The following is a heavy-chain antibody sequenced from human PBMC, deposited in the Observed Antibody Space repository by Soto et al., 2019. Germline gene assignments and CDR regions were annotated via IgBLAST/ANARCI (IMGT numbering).Heavy chain of an antibody. CDR3: SRDFYDSSTPGLAY. V-gene: IGHV3-49*04. J-gene: IGHJ4*02. CDR2: IRSKAYGGTT. CDR1: GFTFGDYA. D-gene: IGHD3-22*01. Sequence: GGSLRLSGTASGFTFGDYAMSWVRQAPGKGLEWVGFIRSKAYGGTTEYAASVKGRFTISRDDSKSIAYLQMNSLKTEDTAVYYCSRDFYDSSTPGLAYWGQGTLVTVSS.